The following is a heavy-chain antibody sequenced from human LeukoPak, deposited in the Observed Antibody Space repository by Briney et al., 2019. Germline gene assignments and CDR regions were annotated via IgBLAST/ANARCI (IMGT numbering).Heavy chain of an antibody. J-gene: IGHJ3*02. V-gene: IGHV4-38-2*02. CDR3: ARDIVVVPAAINDAFDI. Sequence: SETLSFTCTVSGYSISSGYYWGWIRQPPGKGLEWIGSIYHSGSTYYNPSLKSRVTISVDTSKNQFSLKLSSVTAADTAVYYCARDIVVVPAAINDAFDIWGQGTMVTVSS. CDR1: GYSISSGYY. D-gene: IGHD2-2*01. CDR2: IYHSGST.